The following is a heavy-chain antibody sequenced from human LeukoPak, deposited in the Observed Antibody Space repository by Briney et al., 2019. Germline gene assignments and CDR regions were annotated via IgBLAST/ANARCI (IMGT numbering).Heavy chain of an antibody. Sequence: GASVKVSCKASGGTFSSYAISWVRQAPGQGLEWMGGIIPIFGTANYAQKFQGRVTITADESTSTAYMELSSLRSEDTAVYYCARDVLERRHSFDAFDIWGQGTMVTVSS. D-gene: IGHD1-1*01. J-gene: IGHJ3*02. CDR3: ARDVLERRHSFDAFDI. V-gene: IGHV1-69*13. CDR2: IIPIFGTA. CDR1: GGTFSSYA.